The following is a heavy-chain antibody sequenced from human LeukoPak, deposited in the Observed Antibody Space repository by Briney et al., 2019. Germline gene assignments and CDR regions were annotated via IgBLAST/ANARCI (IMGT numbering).Heavy chain of an antibody. CDR2: ISSSSSYI. Sequence: PGGSLRLSCAASGFTFSSYSMNWVRQAPGKGLEWVSSISSSSSYIYYADSVKGRFTISRDNAKNSLYLQMNSLRAEDTAVYYCAREEWSAAMTPNFDYWGQGTLVTVSS. CDR1: GFTFSSYS. CDR3: AREEWSAAMTPNFDY. D-gene: IGHD2-2*01. J-gene: IGHJ4*02. V-gene: IGHV3-21*01.